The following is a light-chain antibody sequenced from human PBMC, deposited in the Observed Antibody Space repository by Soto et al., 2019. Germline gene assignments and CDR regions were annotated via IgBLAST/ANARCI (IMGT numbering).Light chain of an antibody. CDR3: GSLTTTRIWV. V-gene: IGLV2-14*01. CDR1: TSDFGDDKY. Sequence: QSALTQPASVSGSPGQSITMSCTGSTSDFGDDKYVSWYQQQPGKGPNLLIYGVTNRPSGVSNRFSGYKSGNTASLTISGLQVEDEADYFCGSLTTTRIWVFGGGTKLTVL. CDR2: GVT. J-gene: IGLJ3*02.